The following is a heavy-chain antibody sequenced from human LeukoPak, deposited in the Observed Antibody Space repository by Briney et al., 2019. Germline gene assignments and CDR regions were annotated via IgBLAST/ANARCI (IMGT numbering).Heavy chain of an antibody. CDR3: ARSPIYYYDTSGLYDFEY. Sequence: ASVKVSCKASGYNFNTHGISWVRQAPGQGLEWMGWISGYNGQTNYTLNFEGRVTMTTDTSTSTAYMELRSLRSDDTAVYYCARSPIYYYDTSGLYDFEYWGLGTLVTVSS. D-gene: IGHD3-22*01. V-gene: IGHV1-18*04. CDR2: ISGYNGQT. J-gene: IGHJ4*02. CDR1: GYNFNTHG.